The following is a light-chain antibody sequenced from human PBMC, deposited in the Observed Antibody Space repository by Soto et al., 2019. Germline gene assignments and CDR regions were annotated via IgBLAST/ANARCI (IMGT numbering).Light chain of an antibody. CDR2: ADN. Sequence: QSVLTQPPSASETPGQRVIISCSGSTPNIGSNTVNWYQQLPGSAPKLLIYADNRRPSGVPDRFSGSKSGTSASLAISGLQDEHEANYYCAAWDDSLDGVFFGGGTKLTVL. J-gene: IGLJ2*01. CDR1: TPNIGSNT. V-gene: IGLV1-44*01. CDR3: AAWDDSLDGVF.